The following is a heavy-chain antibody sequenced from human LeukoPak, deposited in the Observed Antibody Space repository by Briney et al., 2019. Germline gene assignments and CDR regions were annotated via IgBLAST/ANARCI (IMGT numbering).Heavy chain of an antibody. J-gene: IGHJ6*03. CDR1: GDSISNYY. D-gene: IGHD5-18*01. CDR3: ARTEESGYSYRYFGYYYYMDV. Sequence: PSETLSLTCTVSGDSISNYYWSWLRQPPGKGLEWFGFIYYSGSTHDNPSLKSRVTISVDTHKNQFSLKLRSVTAADTDVYYCARTEESGYSYRYFGYYYYMDVWGKGTTVSVSS. CDR2: IYYSGST. V-gene: IGHV4-59*01.